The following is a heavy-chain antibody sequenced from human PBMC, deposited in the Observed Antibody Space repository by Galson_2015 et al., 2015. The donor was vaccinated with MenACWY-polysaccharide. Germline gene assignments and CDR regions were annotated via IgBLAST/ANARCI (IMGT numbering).Heavy chain of an antibody. V-gene: IGHV3-23*01. CDR3: AKGRLGYTSGYYYFDY. CDR2: ISSTGVTT. Sequence: SLRLSCAASGFTFSTYAMSWVRQAPGKGLEWVSSISSTGVTTSYADSVKGRFTISRDKSKNTLSQQMNSLRAEDTAVYYCAKGRLGYTSGYYYFDYWGQGTLITVSS. CDR1: GFTFSTYA. D-gene: IGHD6-19*01. J-gene: IGHJ4*02.